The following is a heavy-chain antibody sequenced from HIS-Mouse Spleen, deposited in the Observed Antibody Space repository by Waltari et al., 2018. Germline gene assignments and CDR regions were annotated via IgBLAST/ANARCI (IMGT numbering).Heavy chain of an antibody. CDR3: AREIPYSSSWYDWYFDL. J-gene: IGHJ2*01. D-gene: IGHD6-13*01. CDR2: IYYSGST. Sequence: QLQLQESGPGLVKPSETLSLTCTVSCGSISSSSYYRVWLRQPPRKGLEWIGSIYYSGSTYYNPSLKSRVTISVDTSKNQFSLKLSSVTAADTAVYYCAREIPYSSSWYDWYFDLWGRGTLVTVSS. V-gene: IGHV4-39*07. CDR1: CGSISSSSYY.